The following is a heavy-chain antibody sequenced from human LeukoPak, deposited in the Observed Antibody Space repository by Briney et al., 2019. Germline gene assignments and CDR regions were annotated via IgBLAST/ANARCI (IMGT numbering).Heavy chain of an antibody. CDR3: ARAAVVSPSFHP. CDR2: INPSGGST. Sequence: GVSVKVSCKASGYTFTSYYMHWVRQAPGQGLEWMGIINPSGGSTSYAQKFQGRVTMTRDTSTSTVHMELRSLRSDDTAVYYCARAAVVSPSFHPWGQGTLVTVSS. J-gene: IGHJ5*02. D-gene: IGHD4-23*01. CDR1: GYTFTSYY. V-gene: IGHV1-46*01.